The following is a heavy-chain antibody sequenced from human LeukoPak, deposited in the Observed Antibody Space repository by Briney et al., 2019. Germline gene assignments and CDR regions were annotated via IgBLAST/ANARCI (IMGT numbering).Heavy chain of an antibody. D-gene: IGHD2-2*01. CDR2: INHSGST. CDR1: GGSFSGYY. CDR3: ARGPLNQYCSSTSCPPEFPEDYYFDY. V-gene: IGHV4-34*01. Sequence: PSETLSLTCAVYGGSFSGYYWSWIRQPPGKGLEWIGEINHSGSTNYNPSLKSRVTISVDTSKNQFSLKLSSVTAADTAVYYCARGPLNQYCSSTSCPPEFPEDYYFDYWGQGTLVTVSS. J-gene: IGHJ4*02.